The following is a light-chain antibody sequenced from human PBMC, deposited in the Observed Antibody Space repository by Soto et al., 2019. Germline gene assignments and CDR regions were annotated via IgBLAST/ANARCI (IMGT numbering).Light chain of an antibody. CDR1: QXIXSX. V-gene: IGKV1D-12*01. J-gene: IGKJ2*01. CDR2: AAS. CDR3: QQANSFPHT. Sequence: DIQMTQSPSSVSASXGXXXXIXXXASQXIXSXLAWYQQKPGKAPKLLIYAASSLQSGVPSRFSGSGSGTDFTLTISSLQPEDFATXYCQQANSFPHTFGQGTKLEIK.